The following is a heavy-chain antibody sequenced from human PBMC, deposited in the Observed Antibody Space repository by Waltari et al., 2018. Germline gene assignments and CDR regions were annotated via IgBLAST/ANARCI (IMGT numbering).Heavy chain of an antibody. J-gene: IGHJ4*02. CDR2: INHSGST. CDR3: ARGGGGALRPFDY. CDR1: GGSFSGYY. Sequence: QVQLQQWGAGLLKPSETLSLTCAVYGGSFSGYYWSWIRQPPGKGLEWIGEINHSGSTNYNPALKSRVTISVDTSKNQFSLKLSSVTAADTAVYYCARGGGGALRPFDYWGQGTLVTVSS. V-gene: IGHV4-34*01. D-gene: IGHD2-15*01.